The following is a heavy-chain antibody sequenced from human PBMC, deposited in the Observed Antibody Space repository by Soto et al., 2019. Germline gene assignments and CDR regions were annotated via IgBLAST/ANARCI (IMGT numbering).Heavy chain of an antibody. CDR2: INPFDGSR. D-gene: IGHD3-10*01. CDR1: GYIFTSYY. J-gene: IGHJ4*02. CDR3: SRVDPGETSPFDH. V-gene: IGHV1-46*03. Sequence: ASVKVSCKASGYIFTSYYIHWVRQAPGQGLEWMGWINPFDGSRMFAQSFQGRVTMTRDTSTSTVYMEVSSLRSEDTAVYYCSRVDPGETSPFDHWARELWSPSPQ.